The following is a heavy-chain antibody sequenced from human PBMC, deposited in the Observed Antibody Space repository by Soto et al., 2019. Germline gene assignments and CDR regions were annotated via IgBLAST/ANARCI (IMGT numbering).Heavy chain of an antibody. V-gene: IGHV3-23*01. D-gene: IGHD6-19*01. J-gene: IGHJ4*02. Sequence: GGSLRLSCSASGFTFSSYAMSWVRQAPGKGLEWVSAIGSSGTRTYYADSVKGRFTVSRDNSKFTLFLQMNSLRVEDTAVYYCATGRGGWAQLWDYRGQGTLVTVSS. CDR2: IGSSGTRT. CDR1: GFTFSSYA. CDR3: ATGRGGWAQLWDY.